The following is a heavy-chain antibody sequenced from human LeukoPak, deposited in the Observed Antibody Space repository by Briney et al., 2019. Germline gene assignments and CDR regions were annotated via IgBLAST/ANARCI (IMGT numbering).Heavy chain of an antibody. CDR3: VRVGLSLGYCSGGSCGAFDI. V-gene: IGHV4-4*07. CDR2: IYTSGST. J-gene: IGHJ3*02. Sequence: SETLSLTCTVSGGSISSYYWSWIRQPAGKGLEWIGRIYTSGSTNYNPSLKSRVTMSVDTSKNQFSLKLSSVTAADTAVYYCVRVGLSLGYCSGGSCGAFDIWGQGTMVTVSS. CDR1: GGSISSYY. D-gene: IGHD2-15*01.